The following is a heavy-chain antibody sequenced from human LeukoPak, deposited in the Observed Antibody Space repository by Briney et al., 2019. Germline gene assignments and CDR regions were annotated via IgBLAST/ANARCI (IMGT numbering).Heavy chain of an antibody. D-gene: IGHD5-24*01. CDR3: ARGRDGYNFLNRGEYYYFDY. CDR2: IYGSGRT. J-gene: IGHJ4*02. Sequence: PSETLSLTCTVSGDSISSGSYYWSWIRQPAGKGLEWIGRIYGSGRTNYNLSLKSRVTISVDTSKNQFSLRLNSVTAADTAMYYCARGRDGYNFLNRGEYYYFDYWGQGTLITVSS. V-gene: IGHV4-61*02. CDR1: GDSISSGSYY.